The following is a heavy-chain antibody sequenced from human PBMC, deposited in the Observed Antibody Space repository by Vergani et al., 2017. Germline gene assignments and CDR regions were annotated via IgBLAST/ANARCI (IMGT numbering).Heavy chain of an antibody. CDR2: IHYDGSHE. CDR3: ARDRGCAIISCYFSGAFDY. CDR1: GFSFSSFG. Sequence: QVQLVESGGGVVQPGRSLRLSCAASGFSFSSFGFHWVRQAPGKGLEWVAFIHYDGSHEYYIDSVKGRFTISRDNSKNTLILQMNGLRAEDTAVYYCARDRGCAIISCYFSGAFDYWGLGTLVSVSS. D-gene: IGHD2-2*01. J-gene: IGHJ4*02. V-gene: IGHV3-33*01.